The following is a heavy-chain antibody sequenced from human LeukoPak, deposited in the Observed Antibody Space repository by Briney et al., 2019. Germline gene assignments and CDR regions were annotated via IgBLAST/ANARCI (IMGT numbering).Heavy chain of an antibody. V-gene: IGHV3-7*05. CDR2: INQDGSEK. Sequence: GGSLRLSCAASGFTFSSYWMSWVRQAPGKGLEWVANINQDGSEKYYVDSVKGRFTISRDNARNSLHLQLNSLRAEDTAVYYCARDHVEPGVILDYWGQGTLVTVSS. J-gene: IGHJ4*02. D-gene: IGHD1-14*01. CDR3: ARDHVEPGVILDY. CDR1: GFTFSSYW.